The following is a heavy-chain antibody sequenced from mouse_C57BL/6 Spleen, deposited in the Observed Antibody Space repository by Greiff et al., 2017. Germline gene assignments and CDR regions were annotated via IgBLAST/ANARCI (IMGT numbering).Heavy chain of an antibody. CDR3: ARRNYYYGSSYVGYFDV. J-gene: IGHJ1*03. V-gene: IGHV1-59*01. D-gene: IGHD1-1*01. CDR1: GYTFTSYW. Sequence: QVQLKQPGAELVRPGTSVKLSCKASGYTFTSYWMHWVKQRPGQGLEWIGVIDPSDSYTNYNQKFKGKATLTVDTSSSTAYMQLSSLTSEDSAVYYCARRNYYYGSSYVGYFDVWGTGTTVTVSS. CDR2: IDPSDSYT.